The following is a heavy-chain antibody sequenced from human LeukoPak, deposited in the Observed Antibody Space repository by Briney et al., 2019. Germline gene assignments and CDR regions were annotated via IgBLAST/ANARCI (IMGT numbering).Heavy chain of an antibody. CDR3: ARKRVRGTTIFGVGPFDY. CDR1: GFTFSSYA. D-gene: IGHD3-3*01. V-gene: IGHV3-23*01. J-gene: IGHJ4*02. CDR2: ISGSGGST. Sequence: GGSLRLSCAASGFTFSSYAMSWVRQAPGKGLEWVSAISGSGGSTYYADSVKGRFTISRDNSKNTLYLQMNSLRAEDTAVYYCARKRVRGTTIFGVGPFDYWGQGTLVTVSS.